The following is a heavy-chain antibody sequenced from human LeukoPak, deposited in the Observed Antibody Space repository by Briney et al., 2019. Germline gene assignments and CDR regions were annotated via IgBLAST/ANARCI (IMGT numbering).Heavy chain of an antibody. CDR2: IYSGGST. CDR3: ASGSGSYRTPYYYMDV. D-gene: IGHD3-10*01. Sequence: SGGCLRLSCVASGFTVSSNYMSWVRQAPGKGLEWVSVIYSGGSTYYADSVKGRFTISRDNSKNTLYLQMNSLRAEDTAVYYCASGSGSYRTPYYYMDVWGTGTTVTVS. V-gene: IGHV3-53*01. J-gene: IGHJ6*03. CDR1: GFTVSSNY.